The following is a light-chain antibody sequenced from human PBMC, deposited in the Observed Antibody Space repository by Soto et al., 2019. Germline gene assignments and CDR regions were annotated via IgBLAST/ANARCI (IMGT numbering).Light chain of an antibody. CDR1: HLVASGY. V-gene: IGKV3-20*01. CDR3: QQYGSAPLS. J-gene: IGKJ4*01. Sequence: RGRHLVASGYLGWYQQKPCQAPRLVXYGASRRVHGSPDRFSGTGSVTDFTLTISNLEPEDSAVYHGQQYGSAPLSFGGGTKVDI. CDR2: GAS.